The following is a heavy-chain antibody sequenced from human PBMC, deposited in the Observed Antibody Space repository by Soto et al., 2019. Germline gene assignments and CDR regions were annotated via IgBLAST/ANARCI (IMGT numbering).Heavy chain of an antibody. D-gene: IGHD2-2*02. CDR3: AKEMKRIPKQPGDY. J-gene: IGHJ4*02. V-gene: IGHV3-23*01. CDR1: GFTFSSFA. CDR2: ISGSGGST. Sequence: EVQLLESGGGLVQPGGSLRLSCAASGFTFSSFAMSWVRQAPGKGLEWVSAISGSGGSTYYADSVKGRFTISRDNSKNTLYPQMNSLRAEDTAVYFCAKEMKRIPKQPGDYWGQGTLVTVSS.